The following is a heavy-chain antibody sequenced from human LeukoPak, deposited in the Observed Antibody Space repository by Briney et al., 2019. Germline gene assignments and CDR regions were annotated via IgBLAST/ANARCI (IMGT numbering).Heavy chain of an antibody. CDR2: IYPGDSET. D-gene: IGHD2-2*01. J-gene: IGHJ3*02. V-gene: IGHV5-51*01. Sequence: GESLKISCKGSGYRFTNYWIGWVRQMPGKGLEWMGIIYPGDSETRYSPSFQGQVTISADKSISTAYLQWSSLKASDTAMYYCARRARYCSSTTCWFDAFDIWGQGTMVTVSS. CDR1: GYRFTNYW. CDR3: ARRARYCSSTTCWFDAFDI.